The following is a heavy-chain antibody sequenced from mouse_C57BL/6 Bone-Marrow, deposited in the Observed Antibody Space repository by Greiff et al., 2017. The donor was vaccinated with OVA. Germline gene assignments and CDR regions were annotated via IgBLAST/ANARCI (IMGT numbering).Heavy chain of an antibody. D-gene: IGHD1-1*01. CDR2: IDPENGDT. CDR3: TTTVEEPFDY. V-gene: IGHV14-4*01. Sequence: VQLQQSGAELVRPGASVKLSCTASGFNIKDDYMHWVKQRPEQGLEWIGWIDPENGDTEYASKFQGKATITADTSSNTAYLQLSSLTSEDTAVNYCTTTVEEPFDYWGQGTTLTVSS. J-gene: IGHJ2*01. CDR1: GFNIKDDY.